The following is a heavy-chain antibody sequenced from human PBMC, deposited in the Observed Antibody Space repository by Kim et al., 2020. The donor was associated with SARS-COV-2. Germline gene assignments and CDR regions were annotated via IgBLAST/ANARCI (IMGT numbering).Heavy chain of an antibody. J-gene: IGHJ4*02. V-gene: IGHV1-24*01. CDR2: FDPEDGET. CDR3: ATDLVRGVMTLPVN. Sequence: ASVKVSCKVSGYTLTELSMHWVRQAPGKGLEWMGGFDPEDGETIYAQKFQGRVTMTEDTSTDTAYMELSSLRSEDTAVYYCATDLVRGVMTLPVNWGQGTLVTVSS. CDR1: GYTLTELS. D-gene: IGHD3-10*01.